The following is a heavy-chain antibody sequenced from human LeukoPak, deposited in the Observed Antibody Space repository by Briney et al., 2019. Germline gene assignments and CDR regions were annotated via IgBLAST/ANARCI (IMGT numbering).Heavy chain of an antibody. J-gene: IGHJ4*02. D-gene: IGHD5-24*01. Sequence: QPGGSLRLSCVASGFLFSSYWMTWVRQAPGKGLEWVANIKQDGSKKSYVDSVEGRFTISRDNAKNSLYLQMNSLRAEDTAIYYCTRVGYIDEGIDYWGQGTLVTVSS. CDR3: TRVGYIDEGIDY. V-gene: IGHV3-7*04. CDR1: GFLFSSYW. CDR2: IKQDGSKK.